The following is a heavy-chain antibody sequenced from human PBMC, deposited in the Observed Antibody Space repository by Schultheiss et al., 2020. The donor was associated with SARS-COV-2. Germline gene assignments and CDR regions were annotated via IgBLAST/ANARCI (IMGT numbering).Heavy chain of an antibody. CDR1: GESFSAYY. Sequence: SETLSLTCAVCGESFSAYYWGCIRQPPGKGLEWIGYIYYSGSTYYNPSLKSRVTISVDTSKNQFSLKLSSVTAADTAVYYCASRGYSWSLVPYGMDVWGQGTTVTVSS. J-gene: IGHJ6*02. D-gene: IGHD5-18*01. CDR2: IYYSGST. CDR3: ASRGYSWSLVPYGMDV. V-gene: IGHV4-34*01.